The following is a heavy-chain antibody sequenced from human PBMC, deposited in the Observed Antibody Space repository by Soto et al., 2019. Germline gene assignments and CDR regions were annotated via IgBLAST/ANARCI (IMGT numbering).Heavy chain of an antibody. CDR2: IYYTGTI. CDR3: ARGPSGDSY. J-gene: IGHJ4*02. V-gene: IGHV4-59*01. CDR1: NGSINDYY. Sequence: QVQLQESGPRLVKPSETLSLTCTVSNGSINDYYWSWIRQPPGKGLEWIGYIYYTGTINYNPSVKCRVTISVDTSKNQFSLKLSSVTAADTAVYYCARGPSGDSYWGQGTLVTVSS. D-gene: IGHD2-15*01.